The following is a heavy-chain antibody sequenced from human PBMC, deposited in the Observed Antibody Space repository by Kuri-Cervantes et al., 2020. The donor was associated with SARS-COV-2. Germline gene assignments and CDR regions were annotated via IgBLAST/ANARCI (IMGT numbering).Heavy chain of an antibody. V-gene: IGHV2-5*02. CDR1: GFSLSTSGVG. Sequence: SGPTLVKPTQTLTLTSTFTGFSLSTSGVGVGWIRQPPGKDLEWLALIYCDDDKRNSPSLKSRLTITQDTSKNQVVLTMINMDPVDTATYLCAHRRVWGTYRLFDYWGQGTLVTVSS. D-gene: IGHD3-16*02. CDR2: IYCDDDK. CDR3: AHRRVWGTYRLFDY. J-gene: IGHJ4*02.